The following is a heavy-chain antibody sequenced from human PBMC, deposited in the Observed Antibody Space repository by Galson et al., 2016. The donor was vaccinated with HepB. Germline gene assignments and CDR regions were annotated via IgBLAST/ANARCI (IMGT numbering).Heavy chain of an antibody. CDR1: GGSITSSAYY. J-gene: IGHJ4*02. Sequence: SETLSLTCTVSGGSITSSAYYWGWIRQPPGKGLEWVALIYHSGNTYYSPSLKSRVTISVDTSKNQFSLILSSVTAADTAVYYCVTMKWLRYFDHWGQGTLVTVSS. CDR2: IYHSGNT. D-gene: IGHD5-12*01. V-gene: IGHV4-39*01. CDR3: VTMKWLRYFDH.